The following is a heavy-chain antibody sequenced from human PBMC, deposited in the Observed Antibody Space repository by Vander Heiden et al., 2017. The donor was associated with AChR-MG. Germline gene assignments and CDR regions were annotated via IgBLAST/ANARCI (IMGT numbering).Heavy chain of an antibody. Sequence: QVQLVEAGGRVVQPGRSLRLSCAASGFTFSSYGMHWVRQAPGKGLEWVAVISYDGSNKYYADSVKGRFTISRDNSKNTLYLQMNSLRAEDTAVYYCAKDKGGAWGQGTLVTVSS. CDR1: GFTFSSYG. CDR2: ISYDGSNK. CDR3: AKDKGGA. J-gene: IGHJ4*02. V-gene: IGHV3-30*18.